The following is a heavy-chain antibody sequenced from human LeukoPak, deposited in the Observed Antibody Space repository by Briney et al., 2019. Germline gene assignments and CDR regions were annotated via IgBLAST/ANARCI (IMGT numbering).Heavy chain of an antibody. CDR1: GFTVSSNY. V-gene: IGHV3-66*01. CDR2: IYSGGGT. J-gene: IGHJ4*02. Sequence: GGSLRLSCAASGFTVSSNYMSWVRQAPGKGLEWVSVIYSGGGTYYADSVKGRFTISRDNSKNTLYLQMNSLRAEDTAVYYCARVRPWDAYYFDYWGQGTLVTVSS. CDR3: ARVRPWDAYYFDY. D-gene: IGHD1-26*01.